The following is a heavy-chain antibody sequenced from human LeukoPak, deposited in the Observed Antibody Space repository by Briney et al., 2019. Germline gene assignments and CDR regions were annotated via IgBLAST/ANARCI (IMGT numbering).Heavy chain of an antibody. CDR2: VNHGGST. Sequence: PSETLSLTGAVYGGPFSGYYWSWIRQPPGKGLEWIGEVNHGGSTNYNPSLKSRVTISVDTSKNQFSLKLSSVTAADTAVYYCATCAAQTRPGWFDPWGQGTLVTVSS. CDR3: ATCAAQTRPGWFDP. J-gene: IGHJ5*02. D-gene: IGHD6-25*01. CDR1: GGPFSGYY. V-gene: IGHV4-34*01.